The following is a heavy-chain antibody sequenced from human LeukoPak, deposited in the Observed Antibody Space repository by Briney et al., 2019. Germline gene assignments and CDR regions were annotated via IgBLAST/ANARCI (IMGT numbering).Heavy chain of an antibody. CDR1: GGSISSGGYY. V-gene: IGHV4-31*03. Sequence: PPETLSHTRTVSGGSISSGGYYWSCIRQHPGKGLEWIGYIYYSGSTYYNPSLKSRVTISVDTSKNQFSLKLSSVTAADTAVYYCARGRDTLGLYYYDSSGYSYIFDYRRQGTLVTVSS. J-gene: IGHJ4*02. CDR3: ARGRDTLGLYYYDSSGYSYIFDY. CDR2: IYYSGST. D-gene: IGHD3-22*01.